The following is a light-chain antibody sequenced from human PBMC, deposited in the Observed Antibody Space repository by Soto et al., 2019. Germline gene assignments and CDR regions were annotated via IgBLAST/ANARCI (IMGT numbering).Light chain of an antibody. CDR1: QSVSSN. CDR3: QQYNNWPPWT. V-gene: IGKV3-15*01. J-gene: IGKJ1*01. Sequence: EIVMTQSPATLSVSPGERDTLSCRASQSVSSNLAWYQQKPGQAPRLLIYGASTRATGIPARFSGSGSGTDFTLTIRSLQSEDFAVYICQQYNNWPPWTVGQGTKVDIK. CDR2: GAS.